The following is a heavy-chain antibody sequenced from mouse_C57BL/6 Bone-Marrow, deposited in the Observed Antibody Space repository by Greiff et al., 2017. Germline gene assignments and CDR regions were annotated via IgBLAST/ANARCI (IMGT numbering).Heavy chain of an antibody. CDR2: IYPGDGDP. J-gene: IGHJ3*01. V-gene: IGHV1-80*01. Sequence: VQRVESGAELVKPGASVKISCKASGYAFSSYWMNWVKQRPGKGLEWIGQIYPGDGDPNNNGKFKGKATLTADKSSSTAYMQLSSLTSEDSAVYFCASEGAYSNYLFAYWGQGTLVTVSA. CDR1: GYAFSSYW. D-gene: IGHD2-5*01. CDR3: ASEGAYSNYLFAY.